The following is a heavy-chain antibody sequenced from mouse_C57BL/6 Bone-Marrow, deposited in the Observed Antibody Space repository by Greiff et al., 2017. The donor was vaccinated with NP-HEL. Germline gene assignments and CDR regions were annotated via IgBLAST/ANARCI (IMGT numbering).Heavy chain of an antibody. V-gene: IGHV1-61*01. CDR2: IYPSDSET. CDR1: GYTFTSYW. CDR3: AHYYCNYSY. Sequence: VPLQQPGAELVRPGSSVKLSCKASGYTFTSYWMDWVKQRPGQGLAWIGNIYPSDSETPYTQKFKDKATLTVDKSSSTSYMHSSSLTSEDSAVYYCAHYYCNYSYWGQATLVTVYA. J-gene: IGHJ3*01. D-gene: IGHD2-1*01.